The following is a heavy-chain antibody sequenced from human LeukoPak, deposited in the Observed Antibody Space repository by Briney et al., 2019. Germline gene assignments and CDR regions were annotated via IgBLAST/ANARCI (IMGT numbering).Heavy chain of an antibody. CDR2: ISSSGSTI. CDR1: GFTFSSYE. Sequence: PGGSLRLSCAASGFTFSSYEMNWVRQAPGKGLEWGSYISSSGSTIYYADSVKGRFTISRDNAKNSLYLQMNGPRAEDTAVYYCARDAEGLLDNFDYWGQGTLVTVSS. V-gene: IGHV3-48*03. D-gene: IGHD2/OR15-2a*01. J-gene: IGHJ4*02. CDR3: ARDAEGLLDNFDY.